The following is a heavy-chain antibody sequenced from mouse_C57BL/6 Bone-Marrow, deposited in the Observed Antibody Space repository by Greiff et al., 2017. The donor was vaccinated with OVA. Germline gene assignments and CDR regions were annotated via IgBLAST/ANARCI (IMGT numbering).Heavy chain of an antibody. V-gene: IGHV1-55*01. D-gene: IGHD4-1*01. Sequence: QVQLQQSGAELVTPGASVKMSCKASGYTFTSYWITWVKQRPGQGLEWIGDIYPGSGSTNYNEKFKSKATLTVDTSSSTAYMQLSSLTSEDSAVYDCARGFWEGWAMDYWGKGTSVTVSS. CDR3: ARGFWEGWAMDY. J-gene: IGHJ4*01. CDR2: IYPGSGST. CDR1: GYTFTSYW.